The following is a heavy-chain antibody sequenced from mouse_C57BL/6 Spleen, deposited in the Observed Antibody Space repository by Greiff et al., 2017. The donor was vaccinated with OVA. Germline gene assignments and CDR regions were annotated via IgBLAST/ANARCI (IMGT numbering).Heavy chain of an antibody. CDR3: TREGYGNYDYAMDY. CDR2: ISSGGDYI. CDR1: GFTFSSYA. Sequence: EVQRVESGEGLVKPGGSLKLSCAASGFTFSSYAMSWVRQTPEKRLEWVAYISSGGDYIYYADTVKGRFTISRDNARNTLYLQMSSLKSEDTAMYYCTREGYGNYDYAMDYWGQGTSVTVSS. D-gene: IGHD2-10*02. J-gene: IGHJ4*01. V-gene: IGHV5-9-1*02.